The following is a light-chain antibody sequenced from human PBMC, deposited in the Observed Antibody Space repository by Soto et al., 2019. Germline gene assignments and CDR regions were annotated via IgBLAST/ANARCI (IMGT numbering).Light chain of an antibody. CDR3: QQDNYYST. CDR1: QTISSW. J-gene: IGKJ1*01. CDR2: DAS. V-gene: IGKV1-5*01. Sequence: DIQMTQSPSTLSASVGDRVTITCRASQTISSWLAWYQQKPGKAPKVLIYDASKLKSGVPSRFSGSGSVTEFTLASNSLQPDEVATSYCQQDNYYSTFGQGTKVYIK.